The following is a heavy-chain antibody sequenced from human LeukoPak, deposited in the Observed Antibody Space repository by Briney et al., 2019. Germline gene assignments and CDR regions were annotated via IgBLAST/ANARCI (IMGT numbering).Heavy chain of an antibody. J-gene: IGHJ4*02. Sequence: GGSLRLSCAASGFTFSSYAMSWVRQAPGKGLEWVSAISGSGGSTYYADSVKGRFTISRDNSKNALYLQMNSLTAEDTAVYYCARGGYCSSTSCYATVPVDYWGQGTLVTVSS. CDR1: GFTFSSYA. D-gene: IGHD2-2*01. CDR3: ARGGYCSSTSCYATVPVDY. CDR2: ISGSGGST. V-gene: IGHV3-23*01.